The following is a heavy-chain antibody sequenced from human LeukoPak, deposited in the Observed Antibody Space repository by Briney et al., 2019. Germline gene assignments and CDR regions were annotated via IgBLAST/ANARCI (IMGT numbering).Heavy chain of an antibody. CDR3: AKHLGATPSYYFDY. D-gene: IGHD1-26*01. J-gene: IGHJ4*02. V-gene: IGHV3-66*04. CDR1: GFTVSSDY. CDR2: IYSGGST. Sequence: GGSLRLSCVASGFTVSSDYMSWVRQAPGKGLEWVSVIYSGGSTYYADSVKGRFTISRDNSKNALYLQMDSLRAEDTAVYYCAKHLGATPSYYFDYWGQGTLVTVSS.